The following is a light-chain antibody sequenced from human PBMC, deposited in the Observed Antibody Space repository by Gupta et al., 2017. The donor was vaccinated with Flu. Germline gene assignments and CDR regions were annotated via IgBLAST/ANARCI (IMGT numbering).Light chain of an antibody. CDR3: SSYTSSSTRV. J-gene: IGLJ1*01. CDR2: DVN. V-gene: IGLV2-14*03. CDR1: ISYVGGYDY. Sequence: SITISCTGTISYVGGYDYVSWYQQHPDKAPKVMIYDVNNRPSGVSNRFSGSKSGNTASLTISGLQSEDEADYYCSSYTSSSTRVFGGGTKFTVL.